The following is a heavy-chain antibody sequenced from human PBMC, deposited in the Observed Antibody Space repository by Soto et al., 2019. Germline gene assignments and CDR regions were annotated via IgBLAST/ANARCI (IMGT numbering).Heavy chain of an antibody. CDR2: MNPNSGNT. CDR1: GYTFTSYD. D-gene: IGHD2-15*01. CDR3: ATTPRSYYYYYYMDV. V-gene: IGHV1-8*01. Sequence: ASVKVSCKASGYTFTSYDINWVRQATGQGLEWMGWMNPNSGNTGYAQKFQGRVTMTRNTSLSTAYMELSSLISEDTALYYCATTPRSYYYYYYMDVWGKGTTVTVSS. J-gene: IGHJ6*03.